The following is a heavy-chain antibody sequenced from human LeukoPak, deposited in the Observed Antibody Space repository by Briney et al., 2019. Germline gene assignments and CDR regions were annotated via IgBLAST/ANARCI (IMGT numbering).Heavy chain of an antibody. D-gene: IGHD6-6*01. CDR3: ARYSSSPKDFDY. Sequence: SQTLSLTCAISGDILSSNSAAWNWIRQSPSRGREWLERTYYRSNWYNDYAASVKSRIIINPDTSTNQFSLQLNSVTPEDTAIYSCARYSSSPKDFDYWGLGTLVTVSS. J-gene: IGHJ4*02. CDR2: TYYRSNWYN. CDR1: GDILSSNSAA. V-gene: IGHV6-1*01.